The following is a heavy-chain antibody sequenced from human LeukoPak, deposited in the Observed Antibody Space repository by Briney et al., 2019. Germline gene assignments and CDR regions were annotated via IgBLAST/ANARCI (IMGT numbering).Heavy chain of an antibody. D-gene: IGHD3-9*01. CDR2: INAGNGNT. J-gene: IGHJ5*02. V-gene: IGHV1-3*01. Sequence: ASVTVSCKASGYTFTSYDINWVRQATGQGLEWMGWINAGNGNTKYSQKFQGRVTITRDTSARTAYMELSSLRSEDTAVYYCARGRYDILTGVVWFDPWGQGTLVTVSS. CDR1: GYTFTSYD. CDR3: ARGRYDILTGVVWFDP.